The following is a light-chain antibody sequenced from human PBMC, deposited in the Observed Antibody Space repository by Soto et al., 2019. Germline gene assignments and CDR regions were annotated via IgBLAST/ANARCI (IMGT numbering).Light chain of an antibody. Sequence: IVLTQSPGTLSLSPGERTTLSCRASQSISRYLAWYQQKPGQGPRLLIYGASSRATGIPARFSGSGSGTEFTLTISSLQSEDFAVYYCQQYHNWPIPFGQGTRLEIK. CDR1: QSISRY. J-gene: IGKJ5*01. V-gene: IGKV3D-15*01. CDR2: GAS. CDR3: QQYHNWPIP.